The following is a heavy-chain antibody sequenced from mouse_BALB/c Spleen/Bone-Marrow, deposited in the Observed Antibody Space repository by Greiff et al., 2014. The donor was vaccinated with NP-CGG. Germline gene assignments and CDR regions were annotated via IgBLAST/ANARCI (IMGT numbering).Heavy chain of an antibody. Sequence: QVQLQQSGAELVKPGAPVKLSCKASGYTFTSYWMKWGKQRPGRGLEWIGRIDPSDSETHYNQKFKDKATLTVDKSSSTAYIQLSSLTSEDSAVYYCARALGDGYYYAMDYWGQGTSVTVSS. CDR1: GYTFTSYW. J-gene: IGHJ4*01. D-gene: IGHD2-3*01. CDR2: IDPSDSET. CDR3: ARALGDGYYYAMDY. V-gene: IGHV1-69*02.